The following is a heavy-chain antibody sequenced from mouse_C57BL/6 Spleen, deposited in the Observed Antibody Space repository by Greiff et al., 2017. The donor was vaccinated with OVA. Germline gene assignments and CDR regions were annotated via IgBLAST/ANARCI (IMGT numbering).Heavy chain of an antibody. CDR1: GFTFTDYY. D-gene: IGHD2-4*01. J-gene: IGHJ4*01. Sequence: DVMLVESGGGLVQPGGSLSLSCAASGFTFTDYYMSWVRQPPGKALEWLGFIRNKANGYTTEYSASVKGRFTISRDNSQSILYLQMNALRAEDSATYYCARYMGLREHYYAMDYWGQGTSVTVSS. CDR3: ARYMGLREHYYAMDY. V-gene: IGHV7-3*01. CDR2: IRNKANGYTT.